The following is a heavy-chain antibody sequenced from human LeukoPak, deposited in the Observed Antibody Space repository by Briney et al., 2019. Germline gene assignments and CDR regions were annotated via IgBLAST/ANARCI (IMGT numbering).Heavy chain of an antibody. CDR1: GFTFSSYS. Sequence: PGGSLRLSCAASGFTFSSYSMNWVRQAPGKGLEWVSSITSRSTYIYYADSVKGRFTISRDNAKNSLYLQMNSLRAEDTAVYYCVRRYCSGTSCYVSYFDYWGQGTLVTVSS. V-gene: IGHV3-21*01. CDR2: ITSRSTYI. J-gene: IGHJ4*02. D-gene: IGHD2-2*01. CDR3: VRRYCSGTSCYVSYFDY.